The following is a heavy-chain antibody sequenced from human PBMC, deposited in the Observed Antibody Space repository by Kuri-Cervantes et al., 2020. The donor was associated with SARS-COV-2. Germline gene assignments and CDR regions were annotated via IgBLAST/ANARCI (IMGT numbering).Heavy chain of an antibody. CDR1: GGSISSGGYY. Sequence: LRLSCTVSGGSISSGGYYWSWIRQHPGKGLEWIGYIYYSGSTYYNPSLKGRVTISVDTSKNQFSLKLSSVTAADTAVYYCARALLIYGGDFDYWGQGTLVTVSS. J-gene: IGHJ4*02. D-gene: IGHD4-23*01. V-gene: IGHV4-31*03. CDR2: IYYSGST. CDR3: ARALLIYGGDFDY.